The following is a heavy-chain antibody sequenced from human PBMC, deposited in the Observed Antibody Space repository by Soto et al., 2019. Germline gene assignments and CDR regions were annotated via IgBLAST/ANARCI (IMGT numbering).Heavy chain of an antibody. J-gene: IGHJ4*02. Sequence: GGSVRLSFGSSCFPFIYYYMGWIRQAPGRGLEWVSYVHTGGVVKFYRESVKGRFTISRDNSKTSLSLRMFSLRAEDTAMYYCARVFRRLPAFYFDLWGQGALVTVSS. CDR2: VHTGGVVK. V-gene: IGHV3-11*01. CDR3: ARVFRRLPAFYFDL. D-gene: IGHD3-10*02. CDR1: CFPFIYYY.